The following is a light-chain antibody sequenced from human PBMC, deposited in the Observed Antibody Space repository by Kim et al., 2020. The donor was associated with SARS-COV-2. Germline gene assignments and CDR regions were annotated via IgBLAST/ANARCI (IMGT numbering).Light chain of an antibody. CDR2: LGS. CDR3: MQALQTPLT. V-gene: IGKV2-28*01. J-gene: IGKJ4*01. CDR1: QRLLHSNGFNY. Sequence: DIVMTQSPLSLPVTPGEPASISCKSSQRLLHSNGFNYLDWYLQKPGQSPQVLIYLGSNRASGVPDRFSGSGSGTDFTLKISRVETEDVGVYYCMQALQTPLTFGGGTKVDIK.